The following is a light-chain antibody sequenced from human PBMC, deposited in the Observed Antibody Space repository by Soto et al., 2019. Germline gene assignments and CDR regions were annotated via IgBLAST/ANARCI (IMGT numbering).Light chain of an antibody. CDR3: QQYSTYPYA. V-gene: IGKV1-5*03. Sequence: DIQMTQSPSTLSASVGDRVTITCRASQSTSTWLAWYQQRPGKTPKLLISEASKLESGLPSRFSGSASGTEYPLTISSLQPDDFATYYCQQYSTYPYAFGQGTKVEIK. CDR1: QSTSTW. CDR2: EAS. J-gene: IGKJ1*01.